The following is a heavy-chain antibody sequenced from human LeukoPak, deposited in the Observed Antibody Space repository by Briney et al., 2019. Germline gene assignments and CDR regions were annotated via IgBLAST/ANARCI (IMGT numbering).Heavy chain of an antibody. CDR2: VFWNRVDK. D-gene: IGHD3-16*02. CDR3: SKDISAGGLDV. V-gene: IGHV3-9*01. Sequence: GGSLRLSCVASGFIVNDHAMHWVRQTPGKGLEWVAGVFWNRVDKGYADSVKGRFTIFRDNAKNSMYLQMNSLRIEDTALYYCSKDISAGGLDVWGPGTPVTVSS. CDR1: GFIVNDHA. J-gene: IGHJ6*02.